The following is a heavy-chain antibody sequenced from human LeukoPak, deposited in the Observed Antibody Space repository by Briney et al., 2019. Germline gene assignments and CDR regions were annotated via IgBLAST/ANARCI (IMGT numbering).Heavy chain of an antibody. CDR1: GFTFSTYA. J-gene: IGHJ3*02. CDR2: VLSDGSKR. V-gene: IGHV3-30-3*01. CDR3: ARTSLHYFGSGSYSLDTFDI. Sequence: AGGSLRLSCAASGFTFSTYAMHWIRQAPGKGLVWVAVVLSDGSKRYYADSVKGRFTISRDNSRNTLFLQMNSLRAEDTAVYYCARTSLHYFGSGSYSLDTFDIWGQGTMVTVSS. D-gene: IGHD3-10*01.